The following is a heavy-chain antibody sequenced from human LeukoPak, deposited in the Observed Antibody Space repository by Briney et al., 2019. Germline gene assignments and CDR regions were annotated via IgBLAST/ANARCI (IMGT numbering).Heavy chain of an antibody. D-gene: IGHD3-10*01. Sequence: PGGSLRLSCAASGFTFSSYGMHWVRQAPGKGLQWVAVIWYDGSNKYYADSVKGRFTISRDNSKNTLYLQMNSLRAEDTAVYYCARVRLWFGSHDAFDIWGQGTMVTVSS. CDR1: GFTFSSYG. CDR2: IWYDGSNK. CDR3: ARVRLWFGSHDAFDI. J-gene: IGHJ3*02. V-gene: IGHV3-33*01.